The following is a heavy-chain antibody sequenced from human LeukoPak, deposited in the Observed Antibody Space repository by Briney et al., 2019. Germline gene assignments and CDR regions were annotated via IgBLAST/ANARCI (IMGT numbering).Heavy chain of an antibody. V-gene: IGHV4-38-2*02. D-gene: IGHD2-2*01. CDR3: ARLPHCTGTTCYGGGYYSDY. CDR2: IIHRGTT. CDR1: GYSIINGFY. Sequence: PSETLSLTCTVSGYSIINGFYWGWIRQPAGKRLEGIGTIIHRGTTFYNPSLKSRVTISVDTSKKQFSLKLNSVTTADTAVYYCARLPHCTGTTCYGGGYYSDYWGQGTLVTVSS. J-gene: IGHJ4*02.